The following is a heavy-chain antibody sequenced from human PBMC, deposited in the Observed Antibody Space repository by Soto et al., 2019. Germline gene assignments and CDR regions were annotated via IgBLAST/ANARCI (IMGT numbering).Heavy chain of an antibody. CDR2: ILVDGRT. D-gene: IGHD2-8*02. Sequence: GGSLRLSCAASGFICSSYDMSWVRQAPGKGLEWVSAILVDGRTFYVDSVKGRFAISRDSSQNTVYLQMNSLTAGDTALYYCAKATATGGGAFDICGQGTMVTVSS. J-gene: IGHJ3*02. CDR1: GFICSSYD. CDR3: AKATATGGGAFDI. V-gene: IGHV3-23*01.